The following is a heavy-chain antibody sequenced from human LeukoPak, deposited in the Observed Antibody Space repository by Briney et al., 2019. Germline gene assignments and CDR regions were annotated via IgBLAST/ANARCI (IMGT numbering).Heavy chain of an antibody. J-gene: IGHJ4*02. D-gene: IGHD3-10*01. CDR3: ARGSGSPWYFDY. Sequence: ASVKVSCKVSGYTLTELSMHWVRQAPGKGLGWMGGFDPEDGETIYAQKVQGRVTMTEDTSTDTAYMELSSLRSEDTAVYYCARGSGSPWYFDYWGQGTLVTVSS. CDR2: FDPEDGET. V-gene: IGHV1-24*01. CDR1: GYTLTELS.